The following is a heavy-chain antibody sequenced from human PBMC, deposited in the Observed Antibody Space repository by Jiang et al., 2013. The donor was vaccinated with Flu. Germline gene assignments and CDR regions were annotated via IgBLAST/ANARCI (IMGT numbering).Heavy chain of an antibody. CDR1: GFTFGSSA. CDR2: ISGNGDDA. Sequence: VQLLESGGDLVLPGGSLRLSCAASGFTFGSSAMTWVRQAPGKGLDWVSTISGNGDDAFYADSVKGRFTVSRDNSNNIHYLQMNSLRVEDTAVYYCARGGHFSPFGPWGQGTLVTVSS. J-gene: IGHJ5*02. D-gene: IGHD3-3*02. CDR3: ARGGHFSPFGP. V-gene: IGHV3-23*01.